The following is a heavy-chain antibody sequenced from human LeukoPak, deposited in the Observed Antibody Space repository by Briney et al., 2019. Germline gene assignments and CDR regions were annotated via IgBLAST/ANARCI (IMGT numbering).Heavy chain of an antibody. D-gene: IGHD6-13*01. V-gene: IGHV3-66*04. J-gene: IGHJ6*02. CDR3: ARPDRYAAAGGYYSMDV. CDR1: GFTVSSNY. CDR2: IYSGGST. Sequence: PGGSLRLSCAASGFTVSSNYMSWVRQAPGKGLEWVSVIYSGGSTYYADSVKGRFTISRDNSKNTLYLQMNSLRAEDTAVYYCARPDRYAAAGGYYSMDVWGQGTTVTVSS.